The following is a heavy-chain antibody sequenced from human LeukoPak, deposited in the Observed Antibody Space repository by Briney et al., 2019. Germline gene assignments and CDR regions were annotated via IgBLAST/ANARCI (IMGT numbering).Heavy chain of an antibody. V-gene: IGHV4-4*07. Sequence: SETLSLTCTVSGGSISSYYWSWIRQPAGKGLEWIGRIYTSGSTNYNASLKSRVSMSVDTSKNQFSLKLSSVTAADTAVFYCAKENSGSYREFDYWGQGTLVTVSS. D-gene: IGHD1-26*01. CDR3: AKENSGSYREFDY. CDR2: IYTSGST. CDR1: GGSISSYY. J-gene: IGHJ4*02.